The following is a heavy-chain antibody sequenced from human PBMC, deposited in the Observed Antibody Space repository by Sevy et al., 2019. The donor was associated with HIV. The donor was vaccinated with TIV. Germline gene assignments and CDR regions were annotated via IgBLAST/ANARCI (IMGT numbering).Heavy chain of an antibody. Sequence: ASVKVSCKASGGTFSSYAISWVRQAPGQGLEWMGGIIPIFGTANYAQKFQGRVTITADESTSTAYMELSSLRSEDKAVYYCARVHDSSGYYYGGAFDIWGQGTMVTVSS. CDR3: ARVHDSSGYYYGGAFDI. V-gene: IGHV1-69*13. D-gene: IGHD3-22*01. CDR1: GGTFSSYA. CDR2: IIPIFGTA. J-gene: IGHJ3*02.